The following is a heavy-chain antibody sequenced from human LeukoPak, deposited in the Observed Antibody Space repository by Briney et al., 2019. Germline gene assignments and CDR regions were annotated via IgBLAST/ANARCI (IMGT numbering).Heavy chain of an antibody. D-gene: IGHD3-22*01. J-gene: IGHJ4*02. Sequence: GESLKISCKGSGYSFTSYWIGWVRQMPGKGLEWMGIIYPGDSDTRYSSSFQGQVTISADKSISTAYLQWSSLKASDTAMYYCARHGDDSSGYYWGIDYWGQGTLVTVSS. CDR3: ARHGDDSSGYYWGIDY. CDR1: GYSFTSYW. CDR2: IYPGDSDT. V-gene: IGHV5-51*01.